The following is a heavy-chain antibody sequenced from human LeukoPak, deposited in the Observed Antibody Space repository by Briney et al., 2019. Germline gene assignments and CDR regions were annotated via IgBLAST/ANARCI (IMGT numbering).Heavy chain of an antibody. CDR2: IYSGGSA. D-gene: IGHD3-9*01. CDR1: GFTVSSNF. V-gene: IGHV3-66*01. Sequence: GGSPRLSCAASGFTVSSNFMSWVRQAPGKGLEWVSVIYSGGSAYYADSVKGRFTISRDNSKNTLYLQMNSLRAEDTAVYYCAKFYDILTGYFDYWGQGTLVTVSS. J-gene: IGHJ4*02. CDR3: AKFYDILTGYFDY.